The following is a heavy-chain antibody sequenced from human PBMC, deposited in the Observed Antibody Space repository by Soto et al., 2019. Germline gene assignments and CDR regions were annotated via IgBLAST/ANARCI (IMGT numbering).Heavy chain of an antibody. CDR3: ARISSGWYFSGYYGMDV. V-gene: IGHV1-69*13. CDR2: IIPIFGTA. D-gene: IGHD6-19*01. J-gene: IGHJ6*02. CDR1: GGTFSSYA. Sequence: SVKVSCKASGGTFSSYAISWVRQAPGQGLEWMGAIIPIFGTANYAQKFQGRVTITADESTSTAYMELSSLRDEDTAVYYCARISSGWYFSGYYGMDVWGQGTTVTVSS.